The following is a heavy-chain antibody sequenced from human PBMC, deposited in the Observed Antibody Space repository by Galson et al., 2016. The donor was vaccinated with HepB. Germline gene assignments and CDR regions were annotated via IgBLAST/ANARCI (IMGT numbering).Heavy chain of an antibody. Sequence: SETLSLTCTVSGGSISSSSYYWGWIRQPPGKGLEWIGSIYYSGSTYYNPSLQSRVTISVDTSKNQFSLKTSYVTAADTAVYYCARRFRYTYGPPYGMDVWGQGTTVTVSS. CDR3: ARRFRYTYGPPYGMDV. CDR2: IYYSGST. J-gene: IGHJ6*02. CDR1: GGSISSSSYY. D-gene: IGHD5-18*01. V-gene: IGHV4-39*01.